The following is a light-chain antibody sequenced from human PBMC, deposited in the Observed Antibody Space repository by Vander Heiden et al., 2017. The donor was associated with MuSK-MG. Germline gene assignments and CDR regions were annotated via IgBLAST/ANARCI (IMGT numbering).Light chain of an antibody. V-gene: IGKV1-33*01. CDR3: QQYDNLPPYT. CDR1: QDISNY. CDR2: DAS. J-gene: IGKJ2*01. Sequence: DIQMTQSPSSLSASVGDRVTITCQASQDISNYLNWYQQKPGKAPKLLIYDASNLETGVPSRFSGSGSGTDFTFTISSLQPEDIATYYCQQYDNLPPYTFGQGIKLEIK.